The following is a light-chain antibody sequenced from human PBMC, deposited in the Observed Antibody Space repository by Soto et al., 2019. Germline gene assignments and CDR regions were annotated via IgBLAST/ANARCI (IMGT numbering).Light chain of an antibody. Sequence: QSALTQPASVSGSPGQSITISCTGTSSDVGGYNYVSWYQQHPGIAPKLLIYRVTNRPSGVSTRFSGSKSGNTASLTISGLQAEDEADYHCSSYTSASTLLYLFGTGTKVTVL. J-gene: IGLJ1*01. CDR2: RVT. CDR1: SSDVGGYNY. V-gene: IGLV2-14*01. CDR3: SSYTSASTLLYL.